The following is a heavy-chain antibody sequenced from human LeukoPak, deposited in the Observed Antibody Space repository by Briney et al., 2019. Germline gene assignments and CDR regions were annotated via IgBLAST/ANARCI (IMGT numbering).Heavy chain of an antibody. CDR3: ARGPGSSWYSYYYYYMDV. CDR2: INPNSGGT. D-gene: IGHD6-13*01. J-gene: IGHJ6*03. V-gene: IGHV1-2*02. CDR1: GYTFTGYY. Sequence: GASVKVSCKASGYTFTGYYMHWVRQAPGQGLEWMGWINPNSGGTNYAQKLQGRVTMTTDTSTSTAYMELRSLRSDDTAVYYCARGPGSSWYSYYYYYMDVWGKGTTVTVSS.